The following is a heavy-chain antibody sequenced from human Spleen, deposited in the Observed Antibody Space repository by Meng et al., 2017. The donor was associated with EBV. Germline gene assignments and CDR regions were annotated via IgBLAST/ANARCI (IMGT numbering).Heavy chain of an antibody. CDR2: IHTNTGNP. V-gene: IGHV7-4-1*02. Sequence: VHLVHLGFEFKKPVAYVTDTCKDAGYISTKYAMNWVRQAPLQGLGWMGWIHTNTGNPTYAPVFTGRFVFSFDTSFSTAYLQINSLKTEDTAVYYCARELGWYFLFWGRGTLVTVSS. D-gene: IGHD6-6*01. CDR3: ARELGWYFLF. CDR1: GYISTKYA. J-gene: IGHJ2*01.